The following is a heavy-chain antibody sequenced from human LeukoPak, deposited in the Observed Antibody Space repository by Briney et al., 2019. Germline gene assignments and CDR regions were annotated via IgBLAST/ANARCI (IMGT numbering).Heavy chain of an antibody. J-gene: IGHJ5*01. Sequence: ASVKVSCKASGYTFSDYYMHWVRQAPGQGPVWMGWINPNSGGTDYAQKFQGRVTMTWDTSISTAYMELSRLRFDDTAVYYCARGVMVTALWSEKWFEFWGQGTLVTVSS. CDR2: INPNSGGT. CDR3: ARGVMVTALWSEKWFEF. V-gene: IGHV1-2*02. D-gene: IGHD2-21*02. CDR1: GYTFSDYY.